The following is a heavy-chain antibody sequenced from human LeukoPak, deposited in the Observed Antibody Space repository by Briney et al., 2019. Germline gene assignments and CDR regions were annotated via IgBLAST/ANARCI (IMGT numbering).Heavy chain of an antibody. CDR2: MNPNSGNT. CDR3: ARRLGYCSSTSCYGDAFDI. CDR1: GYTFTSYD. D-gene: IGHD2-2*01. Sequence: ASVKVSCKASGYTFTSYDINWVRQATGQGLEWMGWMNPNSGNTGYAQKFQGRVTMTRNTSISTAYMELSSLRSEDTAVYYCARRLGYCSSTSCYGDAFDIWGQGTMVTVSS. V-gene: IGHV1-8*01. J-gene: IGHJ3*02.